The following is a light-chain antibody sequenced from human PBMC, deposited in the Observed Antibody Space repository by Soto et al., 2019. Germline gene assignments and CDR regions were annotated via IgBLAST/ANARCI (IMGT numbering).Light chain of an antibody. CDR2: SNN. CDR3: AAWDDSLNGVV. J-gene: IGLJ2*01. CDR1: SSNIGSNT. V-gene: IGLV1-44*01. Sequence: QSVLTQPPSASGTPGQRVTISCSGSSSNIGSNTVNWYQQLPGTAPKLLIYSNNQWPSGVPDRFSGSKSGTSASLAISGLQSADEADYYCAAWDDSLNGVVFGGGTKLTVL.